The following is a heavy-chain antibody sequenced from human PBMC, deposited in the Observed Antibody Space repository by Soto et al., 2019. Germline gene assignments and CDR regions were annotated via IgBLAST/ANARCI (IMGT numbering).Heavy chain of an antibody. V-gene: IGHV4-39*01. CDR3: AREDDILTGFDY. J-gene: IGHJ4*02. CDR2: IYYSVST. D-gene: IGHD3-9*01. CDR1: GGSISSSSYY. Sequence: SETLSLTCTVSGGSISSSSYYWGWIRQPPGKGLEWIGRIYYSVSTYYNPSLKSRVTISVDTSKNQFSLKLSSVTAADTAVYYCAREDDILTGFDYWGQGTLVTVSS.